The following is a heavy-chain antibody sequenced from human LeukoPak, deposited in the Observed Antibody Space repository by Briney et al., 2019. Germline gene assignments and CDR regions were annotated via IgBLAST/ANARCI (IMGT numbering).Heavy chain of an antibody. CDR1: GGSISSYY. Sequence: SETLSLTCTVSGGSISSYYWSWIRQPPGKGLEWIGYIYYSGSTNYNPSLKSRATISVDTSKNLFSLKLSSVTGADTAVYYCARGPPMIIKEKYYYYMDVWGKGTTVTVSS. CDR2: IYYSGST. J-gene: IGHJ6*03. D-gene: IGHD3-10*01. V-gene: IGHV4-59*01. CDR3: ARGPPMIIKEKYYYYMDV.